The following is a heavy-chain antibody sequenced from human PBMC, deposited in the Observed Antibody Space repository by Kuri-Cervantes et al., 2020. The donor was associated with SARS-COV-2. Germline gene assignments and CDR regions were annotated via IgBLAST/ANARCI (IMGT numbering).Heavy chain of an antibody. J-gene: IGHJ3*02. Sequence: SCAISGESVSSNSAAWDWIRQSPSRGLEWLGRTYYNSQWYTDYSPAVKSRIIIRSDNSKNHVSLQLNSVTPEDTAVYYCAREQISLIVLQSGTFAIWGQGTMVTVSS. CDR1: GESVSSNSAA. CDR2: TYYNSQWYT. V-gene: IGHV6-1*01. CDR3: AREQISLIVLQSGTFAI. D-gene: IGHD3-22*01.